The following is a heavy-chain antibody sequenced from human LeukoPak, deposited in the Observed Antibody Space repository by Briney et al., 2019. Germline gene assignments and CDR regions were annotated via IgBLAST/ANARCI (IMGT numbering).Heavy chain of an antibody. D-gene: IGHD6-19*01. CDR1: GFTFSSYA. J-gene: IGHJ4*02. V-gene: IGHV3-30-3*01. CDR3: APNPGPYSSG. Sequence: GGSLRLSCAASGFTFSSYAMHWVRQAPGKGLEWVAVISYDGSNKYYADSVKGRFTISRDNSKNTLYLQMNSLRAEDTAVYYCAPNPGPYSSGWGQGTLVTVSS. CDR2: ISYDGSNK.